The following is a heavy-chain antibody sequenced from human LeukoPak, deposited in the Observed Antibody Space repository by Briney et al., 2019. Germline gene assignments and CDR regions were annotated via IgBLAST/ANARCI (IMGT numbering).Heavy chain of an antibody. CDR3: AGGDLFNI. CDR1: GFTFSNYW. V-gene: IGHV3-7*04. J-gene: IGHJ3*02. CDR2: IKQDGSEK. Sequence: GGSLRLSCAASGFTFSNYWMSWVRQAPGKGLEWVANIKQDGSEKYYVDSVKGRFTISRDKAKNSVYLQMSSLRAEDTAVYYCAGGDLFNIWGQGTMVTVSS.